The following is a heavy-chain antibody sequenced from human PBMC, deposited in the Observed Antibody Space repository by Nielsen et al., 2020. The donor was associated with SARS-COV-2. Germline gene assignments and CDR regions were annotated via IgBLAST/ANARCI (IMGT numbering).Heavy chain of an antibody. V-gene: IGHV4-39*01. D-gene: IGHD4-17*01. Sequence: SETLSLTCTVSGGSISSSSYYWGWIRQPPGKGLEWIGSIYYSGSTYYNPSLKSRVTISVDTSKNQFSLKLSSVTAADTAAYYCARGGLRLGNWFDPWGQGTLVTVSS. CDR2: IYYSGST. J-gene: IGHJ5*02. CDR1: GGSISSSSYY. CDR3: ARGGLRLGNWFDP.